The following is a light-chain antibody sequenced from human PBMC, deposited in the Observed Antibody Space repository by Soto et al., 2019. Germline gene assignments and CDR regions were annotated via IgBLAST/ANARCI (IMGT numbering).Light chain of an antibody. CDR2: AAS. Sequence: DIPMTQSPSSLYASVGDRVTITCRASQSISTYLNWYQHKPGKAPNLLIHAASSLQSGVPSRFSGSGSGTDFTLTISSLQPEDFATYYCQQSYSVPYTFGQGTKLEIK. CDR3: QQSYSVPYT. V-gene: IGKV1-39*01. CDR1: QSISTY. J-gene: IGKJ2*01.